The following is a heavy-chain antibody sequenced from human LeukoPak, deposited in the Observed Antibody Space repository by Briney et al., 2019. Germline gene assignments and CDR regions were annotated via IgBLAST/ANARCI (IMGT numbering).Heavy chain of an antibody. CDR1: GFTFDDYA. CDR3: AKGARRWGELLNY. V-gene: IGHV3-43*02. J-gene: IGHJ4*02. CDR2: ISGDGGST. Sequence: GGSLRLSCAASGFTFDDYAMHWVRQAPGKGLEWVSLISGDGGSTYYADSVKGRFTISRDNSKNSLYLQMNSLRTEDTAVYYCAKGARRWGELLNYWGQGTLVTVSS. D-gene: IGHD1-26*01.